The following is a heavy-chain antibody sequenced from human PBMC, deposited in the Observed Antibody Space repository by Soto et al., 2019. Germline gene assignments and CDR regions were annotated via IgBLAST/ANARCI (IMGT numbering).Heavy chain of an antibody. Sequence: EVQLVESGGGLVQPGGSLRLSCAASGFTFRSYAMHWVRQAPGKGLEYVSAISSNGGSTYYANSVKGRFTISRDNSKNTLYLQMGSLRAEDMAVYYCARGEVVVAATGIDYWGQGTLVTVSS. CDR2: ISSNGGST. V-gene: IGHV3-64*01. D-gene: IGHD2-15*01. J-gene: IGHJ4*02. CDR3: ARGEVVVAATGIDY. CDR1: GFTFRSYA.